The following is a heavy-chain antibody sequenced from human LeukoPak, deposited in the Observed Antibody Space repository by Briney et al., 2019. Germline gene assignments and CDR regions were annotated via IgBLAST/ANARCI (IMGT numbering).Heavy chain of an antibody. J-gene: IGHJ6*03. D-gene: IGHD3-10*01. CDR1: GFTFSRFW. CDR3: ARDRRGYYGTFYMDV. Sequence: PGGSLRLSCAASGFTFSRFWMSWVRQAPGKGLEWMANIKQDGSEKYYVDSVKGRFTISRDNAKNSLYLQMNSLRAEDTAVYYCARDRRGYYGTFYMDVWGKGTTVTISS. CDR2: IKQDGSEK. V-gene: IGHV3-7*01.